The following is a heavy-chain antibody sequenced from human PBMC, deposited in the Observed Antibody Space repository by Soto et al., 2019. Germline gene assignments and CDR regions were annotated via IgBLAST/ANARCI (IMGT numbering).Heavy chain of an antibody. V-gene: IGHV4-31*03. J-gene: IGHJ3*02. Sequence: SETLSLTCTVSGGSISSGGYYWSWIRQHPGKGLEWIGYIYYSGSTYYNPSLKSRVTISVDTSKNQFSLKLSSVTAADTAVYYCARFGRDDAFDIWGQGTMVTVSS. CDR2: IYYSGST. CDR1: GGSISSGGYY. CDR3: ARFGRDDAFDI. D-gene: IGHD3-10*01.